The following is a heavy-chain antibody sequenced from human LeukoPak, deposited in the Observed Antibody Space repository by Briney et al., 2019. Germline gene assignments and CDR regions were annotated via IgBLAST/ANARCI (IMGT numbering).Heavy chain of an antibody. CDR2: IYSAGNT. CDR1: GFTANSDF. J-gene: IGHJ4*02. Sequence: GGSLTLSCAASGFTANSDFMSWVRQAPGKGLEWTSVIYSAGNTYYADYVKDRFPISRDNSKNTVYLQMNSRRAEDTAVYYCARDVNYDHHYWGQGTLVTVSS. CDR3: ARDVNYDHHY. D-gene: IGHD1-7*01. V-gene: IGHV3-66*01.